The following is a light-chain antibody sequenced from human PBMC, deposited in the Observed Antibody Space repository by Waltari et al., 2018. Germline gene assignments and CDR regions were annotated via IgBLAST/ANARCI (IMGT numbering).Light chain of an antibody. Sequence: QSALTQPASVSGSPGQSNTIPCTGTSNDIGNYNLVSWYQQHPGKAPKLMIYEVYNRPSGVSNRLSGAKSGNTASLTIFGLQAEDEADYYCCSYAGRSTWVFGGGTKVTVL. CDR2: EVY. CDR3: CSYAGRSTWV. CDR1: SNDIGNYNL. J-gene: IGLJ3*02. V-gene: IGLV2-23*02.